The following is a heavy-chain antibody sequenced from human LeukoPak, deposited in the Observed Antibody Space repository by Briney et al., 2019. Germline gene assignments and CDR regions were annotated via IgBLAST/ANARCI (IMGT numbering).Heavy chain of an antibody. J-gene: IGHJ6*02. CDR1: GYSFTIYW. CDR3: ARLIGSSWTHYYGMDV. V-gene: IGHV5-51*01. D-gene: IGHD6-13*01. CDR2: IYPGDSDT. Sequence: GESLKISCKGSGYSFTIYWIGWVRQMPGKGLEWMGIIYPGDSDTRYSPSFQGQVTISADKSISAAYLQWSSLKASDTAMYYCARLIGSSWTHYYGMDVWGQGTTVTVSS.